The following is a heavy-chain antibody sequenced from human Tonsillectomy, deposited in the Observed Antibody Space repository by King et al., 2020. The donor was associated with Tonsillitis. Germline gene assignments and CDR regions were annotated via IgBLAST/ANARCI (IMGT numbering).Heavy chain of an antibody. CDR1: GGSISSYY. CDR2: IYYSGST. Sequence: QLQESGPGLVKPSETLSLTCTVSGGSISSYYWSWIRQPPGKGLEWIGYIYYSGSTNYNPSLKSRVTISVDTSKNQFSLKLSSVTAADTAVYYCARERIVGATPSYFQHWGQGPLVTVSS. D-gene: IGHD1-26*01. J-gene: IGHJ1*01. CDR3: ARERIVGATPSYFQH. V-gene: IGHV4-59*01.